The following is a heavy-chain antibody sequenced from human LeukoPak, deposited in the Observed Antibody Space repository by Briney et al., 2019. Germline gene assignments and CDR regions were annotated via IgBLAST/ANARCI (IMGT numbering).Heavy chain of an antibody. Sequence: SETLSLTCAVYGGSFSGYYWSWIRQPPGKGLEWIGEINHGGSTNYNPFLKSRVTISVDTSKNQFSLKLSSVTAADTAVYYCARGFLGMGRPSSKVVVAATRDYYMDVWGKGTTVTVSS. CDR3: ARGFLGMGRPSSKVVVAATRDYYMDV. D-gene: IGHD2-15*01. J-gene: IGHJ6*03. CDR1: GGSFSGYY. CDR2: INHGGST. V-gene: IGHV4-34*01.